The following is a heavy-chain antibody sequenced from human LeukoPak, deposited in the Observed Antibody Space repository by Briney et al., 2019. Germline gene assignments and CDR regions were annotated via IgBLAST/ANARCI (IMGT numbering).Heavy chain of an antibody. CDR2: IKQDGSEK. CDR3: ARALGTDSGEDY. J-gene: IGHJ4*02. Sequence: GGSLRLSCAASGFIISSYWMSWVRQAPGKGLEWVASIKQDGSEKHYVDSVEGRFTISRDNAKNSLYLQMNSLRAEDTAVYCCARALGTDSGEDYWGQGTLVTVSS. D-gene: IGHD4-17*01. V-gene: IGHV3-7*01. CDR1: GFIISSYW.